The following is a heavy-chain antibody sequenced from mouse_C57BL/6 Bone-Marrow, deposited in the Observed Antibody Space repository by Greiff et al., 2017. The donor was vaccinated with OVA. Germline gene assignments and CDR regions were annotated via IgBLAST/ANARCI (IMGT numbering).Heavy chain of an antibody. D-gene: IGHD3-3*01. Sequence: VKLVESGPGLVQPSQSLSITCTVSGFSLTSYGVHWVRQSPGKGLEWLGVLWSGGSTDYNAAFISRLSISKDNSKSQVFFKMNSLQADDTAIYYCARGARGLPFDYWGQGTTLTVSS. CDR2: LWSGGST. J-gene: IGHJ2*01. CDR1: GFSLTSYG. CDR3: ARGARGLPFDY. V-gene: IGHV2-2*01.